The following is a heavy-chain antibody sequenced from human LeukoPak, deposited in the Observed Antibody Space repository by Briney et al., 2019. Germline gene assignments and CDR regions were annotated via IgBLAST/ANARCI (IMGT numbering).Heavy chain of an antibody. CDR3: ARGERLDP. CDR2: FYHSGNT. V-gene: IGHV4-38-2*02. Sequence: SETLSLTCTVSGYSISSGSYWGWIRQPPGKGLEWIGSFYHSGNTYYNPSLKSRVTISVDTSKNQFSLKLSSVTAADTAVYYCARGERLDPWGQGTLVTVSS. J-gene: IGHJ5*02. CDR1: GYSISSGSY.